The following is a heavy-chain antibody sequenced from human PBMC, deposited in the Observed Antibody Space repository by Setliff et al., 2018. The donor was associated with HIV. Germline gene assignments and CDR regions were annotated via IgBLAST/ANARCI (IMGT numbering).Heavy chain of an antibody. D-gene: IGHD1-26*01. CDR2: IQTNSGGT. CDR1: GYSFTAYY. V-gene: IGHV1-2*02. J-gene: IGHJ3*02. CDR3: ARGRHSGTYEAFDI. Sequence: ASVKVSCKASGYSFTAYYIHFVRQAPGQGLEWMGWIQTNSGGTKSAQKFQGRVTMTRDTSISTAYMELNSLTSDDTPVYYCARGRHSGTYEAFDIWGPGTMVTVSS.